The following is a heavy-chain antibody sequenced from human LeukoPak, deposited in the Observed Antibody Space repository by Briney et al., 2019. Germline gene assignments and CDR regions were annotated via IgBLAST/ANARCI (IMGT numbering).Heavy chain of an antibody. V-gene: IGHV1-69*01. CDR3: ARDYCSSARCSVSFDM. Sequence: SVKVSCRASGDTFSIYGISWVRQAPGQGLEWMGGIVPIFGTGYYAQKYQGRVTITADESTTTAYMELSSLRSEDTAVYYCARDYCSSARCSVSFDMWGQGTLVTVSS. D-gene: IGHD2-2*01. J-gene: IGHJ3*02. CDR1: GDTFSIYG. CDR2: IVPIFGTG.